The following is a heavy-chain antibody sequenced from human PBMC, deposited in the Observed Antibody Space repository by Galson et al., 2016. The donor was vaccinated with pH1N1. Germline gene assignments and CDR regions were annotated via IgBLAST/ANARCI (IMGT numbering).Heavy chain of an antibody. CDR3: ARESLEWLIISGDRVELNGFDP. Sequence: SETLSLTCTVYGGSFSDYSWRWIRQPPGKGLEWIGEVNPSGSTIYNPSLNSRVIISADTSRNQFSLKLTSVTAADSAVYFCARESLEWLIISGDRVELNGFDPWGQGTLVTVSA. D-gene: IGHD3-3*01. CDR2: VNPSGST. V-gene: IGHV4-34*01. J-gene: IGHJ5*02. CDR1: GGSFSDYS.